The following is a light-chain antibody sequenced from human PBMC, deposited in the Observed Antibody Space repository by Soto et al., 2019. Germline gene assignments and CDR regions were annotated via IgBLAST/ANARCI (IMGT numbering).Light chain of an antibody. CDR3: QQYNTYPWT. Sequence: DIQMTQSPSTLSASVGDRVTITCRSSQSISGYLAWYQQKPGKAPKLLIYDASSLESGVPSRFRGSASGTEFTLTISRLQPDDFATYYCQQYNTYPWTFGQGTKVDI. CDR2: DAS. J-gene: IGKJ1*01. V-gene: IGKV1-5*01. CDR1: QSISGY.